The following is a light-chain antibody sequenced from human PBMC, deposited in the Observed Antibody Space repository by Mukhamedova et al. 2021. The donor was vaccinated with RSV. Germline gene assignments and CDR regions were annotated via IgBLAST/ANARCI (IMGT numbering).Light chain of an antibody. CDR3: MQALQTPT. Sequence: ELVLFLQKLGKSPQRLLSLGSPRSSAIQDRLSGSGSDSDNTLKISRVEAEDIGVYYCMQALQTPTFGQGTKVEIK. CDR1: E. V-gene: IGKV2-28*01. J-gene: IGKJ1*01. CDR2: LGS.